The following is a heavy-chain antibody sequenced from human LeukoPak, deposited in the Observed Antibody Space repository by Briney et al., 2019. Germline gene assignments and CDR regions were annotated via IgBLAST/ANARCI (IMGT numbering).Heavy chain of an antibody. J-gene: IGHJ4*02. CDR1: GGSFSGYY. CDR3: ARASRNKIDY. Sequence: PSETLSLTCAVYGGSFSGYYWSWIRQPPGKGLEWIGEINHSGSTNYNPSLKSRVTISVDTSKNQFSLKLSSVTAADTAAYYCARASRNKIDYWGQGTLVTVSS. V-gene: IGHV4-34*01. D-gene: IGHD1-14*01. CDR2: INHSGST.